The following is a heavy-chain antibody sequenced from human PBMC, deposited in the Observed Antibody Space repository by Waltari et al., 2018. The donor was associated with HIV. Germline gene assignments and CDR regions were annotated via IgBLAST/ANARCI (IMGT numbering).Heavy chain of an antibody. CDR3: ARGIVGDGYNLDY. CDR1: GGTFSSYR. D-gene: IGHD1-1*01. V-gene: IGHV1-69*08. CDR2: IIPILNTA. Sequence: QVHLVQSGAEVKKPGSSVKVSCKASGGTFSSYRITWVRQAPGQGLEWMGRIIPILNTANYAQKCQERATITADKSATTAYMELSSLRSEDTAVYYCARGIVGDGYNLDYWGQGTLVTVSS. J-gene: IGHJ4*02.